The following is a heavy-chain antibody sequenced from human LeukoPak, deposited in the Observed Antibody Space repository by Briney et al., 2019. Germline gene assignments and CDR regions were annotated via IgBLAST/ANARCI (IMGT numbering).Heavy chain of an antibody. CDR1: GFTFSSYA. CDR2: IGGRGGTT. D-gene: IGHD3-9*01. J-gene: IGHJ5*02. CDR3: TKGPDFDWLLYWFDP. Sequence: PGGSLRLSCAASGFTFSSYAMSWVRQAPGKGLEWVSAIGGRGGTTYYADSVKGRFTISRDNSKNTLYLQMNSLRAEDTAAYYCTKGPDFDWLLYWFDPWGQGTLVTVSS. V-gene: IGHV3-23*01.